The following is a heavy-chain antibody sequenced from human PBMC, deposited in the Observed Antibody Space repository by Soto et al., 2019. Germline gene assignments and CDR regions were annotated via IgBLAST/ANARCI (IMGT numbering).Heavy chain of an antibody. V-gene: IGHV3-23*01. J-gene: IGHJ5*02. CDR1: GFTLSTYA. CDR3: AKFQVVTGVSGWCNYVGP. Sequence: EVQLLESGGDLVQPGGSLRLSCAASGFTLSTYAMNWVRQAPGKGLEWVSAIRENSGSTDYADSVKGRFTISRDNSKNTLYLQMNSLSADDTAVYYCAKFQVVTGVSGWCNYVGPWGEGTLVSVSS. CDR2: IRENSGST. D-gene: IGHD1-1*01.